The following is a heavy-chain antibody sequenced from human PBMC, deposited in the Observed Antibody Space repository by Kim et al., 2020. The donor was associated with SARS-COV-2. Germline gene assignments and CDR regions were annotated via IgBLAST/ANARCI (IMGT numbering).Heavy chain of an antibody. D-gene: IGHD3-16*01. J-gene: IGHJ1*01. CDR3: ARDSGGGYFQH. V-gene: IGHV4-59*01. Sequence: TNYNPSLKRRVTISVDTSKNQFSLKLSSVTAADTAVYYCARDSGGGYFQHWGQGTLVTVSS. CDR2: T.